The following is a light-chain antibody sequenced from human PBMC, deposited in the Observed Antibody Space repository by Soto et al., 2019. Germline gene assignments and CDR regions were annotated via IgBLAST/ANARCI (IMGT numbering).Light chain of an antibody. CDR3: SSYTGSSTPV. V-gene: IGLV2-14*01. CDR1: SSEVGGYNY. J-gene: IGLJ3*02. CDR2: EVS. Sequence: QSALTQPASVSGSPGQSITISCTGTSSEVGGYNYVSWYQHHPGKAPKLMIYEVSNRPSGVSNRFSGSKSGNTASLTISGLQAGDEADYYCSSYTGSSTPVFGGGTKLTFL.